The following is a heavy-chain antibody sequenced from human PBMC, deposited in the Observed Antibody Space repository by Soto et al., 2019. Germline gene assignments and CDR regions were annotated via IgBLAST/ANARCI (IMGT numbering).Heavy chain of an antibody. V-gene: IGHV3-30*18. Sequence: GSLRLSCAASGFTFSSYGMHWVRQAPGKGLEWVAVISYDGSNKYYADSVKGRFTISRDNSKNTLYLQMNSLRAEDTAVYYCAKDPTGTDDYWGQGTLVTVSS. CDR3: AKDPTGTDDY. J-gene: IGHJ4*02. CDR2: ISYDGSNK. CDR1: GFTFSSYG. D-gene: IGHD1-7*01.